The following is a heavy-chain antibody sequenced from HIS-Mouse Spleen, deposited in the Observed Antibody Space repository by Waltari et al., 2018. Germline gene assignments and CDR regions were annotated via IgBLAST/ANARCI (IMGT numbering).Heavy chain of an antibody. D-gene: IGHD3-9*01. Sequence: EVQLVESGGGLVKPGVSLRLSCAATGFTFGSYRMNWVRQAHGKGLEWVSSISSSSSYRYYADSVKGRFTISRDNAKNSLYLQMNSLRAEDTAVYYCASLYYDILTGYYRDYWGQGTLVTVSS. V-gene: IGHV3-21*01. CDR1: GFTFGSYR. CDR3: ASLYYDILTGYYRDY. J-gene: IGHJ4*02. CDR2: ISSSSSYR.